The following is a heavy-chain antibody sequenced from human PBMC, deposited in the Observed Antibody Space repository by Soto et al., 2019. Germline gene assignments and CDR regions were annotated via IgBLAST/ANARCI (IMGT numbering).Heavy chain of an antibody. CDR3: ARATRYCTNGVCSTFEY. CDR2: INHSGST. V-gene: IGHV4-34*01. J-gene: IGHJ4*01. Sequence: SETLSLTCAVYGGSFSGYYWSWIRQPPGKGLEWIGEINHSGSTNYNPSLKSRVTISIDTSKNQFSLKLSSVTAADTAVYYRARATRYCTNGVCSTFEYWGQGTLVTVSS. CDR1: GGSFSGYY. D-gene: IGHD2-8*01.